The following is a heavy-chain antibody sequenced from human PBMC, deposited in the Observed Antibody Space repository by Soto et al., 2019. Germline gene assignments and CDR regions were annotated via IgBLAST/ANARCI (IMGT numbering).Heavy chain of an antibody. D-gene: IGHD2-15*01. Sequence: EVQLVESGGGLVQPGGSLRLSCVASGFTFRIYWMHWVRQVPGKGLVWVSRIDSDGTDTDYADSVKGRFTISRDNAKNTLCLQMNCLSPEDTAVYYCAKFYGGKSAHTYTIDPWGQGTLVTVSS. CDR3: AKFYGGKSAHTYTIDP. J-gene: IGHJ5*02. V-gene: IGHV3-74*01. CDR1: GFTFRIYW. CDR2: IDSDGTDT.